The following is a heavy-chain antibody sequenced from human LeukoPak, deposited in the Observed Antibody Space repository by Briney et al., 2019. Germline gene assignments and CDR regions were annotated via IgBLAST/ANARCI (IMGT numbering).Heavy chain of an antibody. CDR1: GASVSTRNYY. D-gene: IGHD5-12*01. J-gene: IGHJ4*02. V-gene: IGHV4-61*01. CDR3: ARGFDSKSTYFDY. Sequence: PSETLSLTCTVSGASVSTRNYYWNWIWQPPGKGLEWIGYIYYSGSTNYNPSLKSRVTISVDTSKNQFSLRLTSVSAADTAVYYCARGFDSKSTYFDYWGQGTLLTVSS. CDR2: IYYSGST.